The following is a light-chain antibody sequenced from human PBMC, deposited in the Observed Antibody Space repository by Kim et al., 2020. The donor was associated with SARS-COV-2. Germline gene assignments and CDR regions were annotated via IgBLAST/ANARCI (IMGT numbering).Light chain of an antibody. Sequence: GKTVTISCTRSSGSIASNYVQWYQQRPGSSPTTVIYKDNQRPSGVPDRFSGSIDSSSNSASLTISGLKTEDEADYYCQSYDSSNRVFGGGTQLTVL. CDR3: QSYDSSNRV. CDR1: SGSIASNY. V-gene: IGLV6-57*01. CDR2: KDN. J-gene: IGLJ3*02.